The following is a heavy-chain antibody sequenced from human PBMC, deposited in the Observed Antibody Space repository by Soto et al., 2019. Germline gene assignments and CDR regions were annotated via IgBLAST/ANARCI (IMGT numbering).Heavy chain of an antibody. V-gene: IGHV5-51*01. J-gene: IGHJ4*02. CDR2: IYPGDSDT. CDR3: ARRDAINYYDSSGSPDY. CDR1: GYSFTSYW. Sequence: GGSLKISCKGSGYSFTSYWIGWVRQMPGKGLEWMGIIYPGDSDTRYSPSFQGQVTISADKSISTAYLQWSSLKASDTAMYYCARRDAINYYDSSGSPDYWGQGTLVTVSS. D-gene: IGHD3-22*01.